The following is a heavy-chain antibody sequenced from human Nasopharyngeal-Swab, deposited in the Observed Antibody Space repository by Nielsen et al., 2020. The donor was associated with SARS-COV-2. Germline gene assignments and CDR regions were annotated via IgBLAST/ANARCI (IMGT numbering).Heavy chain of an antibody. CDR3: ARASGSSWDFDY. CDR1: GFTFSSYS. CDR2: ISSSSSNI. V-gene: IGHV3-48*04. Sequence: GESLKISCAASGFTFSSYSMNWVRQAPGKGLEWVSYISSSSSNIYYAESVKCRFTISRDNAKNSLYLQMNSLRAEDTAVYYCARASGSSWDFDYWGQGTLVTVSS. J-gene: IGHJ4*02. D-gene: IGHD6-13*01.